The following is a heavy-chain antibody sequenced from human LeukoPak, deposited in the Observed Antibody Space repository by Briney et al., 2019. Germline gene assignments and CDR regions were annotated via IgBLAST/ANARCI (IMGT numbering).Heavy chain of an antibody. Sequence: PGGSLRLSCAASGFTFSSYEMNWVRQAPGKGLEWVSYISSSGSTIYYADSVKGRFTISRDNAKNSLYLQMNSLRAEDTAVYYCARDLGSLNPNWFDPWGQGTLVTVSS. D-gene: IGHD1-26*01. J-gene: IGHJ5*02. V-gene: IGHV3-48*03. CDR1: GFTFSSYE. CDR3: ARDLGSLNPNWFDP. CDR2: ISSSGSTI.